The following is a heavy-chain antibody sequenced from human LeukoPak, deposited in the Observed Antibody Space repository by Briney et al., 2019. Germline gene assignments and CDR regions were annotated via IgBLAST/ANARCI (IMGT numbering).Heavy chain of an antibody. Sequence: SETLSLTCTVSGGSISDYHWSWIRQPPGKGLEYIGYIYNSGRTFYNPSLKSRVTISVDTSKNQFSLKLSSVTAADTAVYYCASGSYYFDYWGQGTLVTVSS. CDR3: ASGSYYFDY. CDR2: IYNSGRT. V-gene: IGHV4-59*12. CDR1: GGSISDYH. J-gene: IGHJ4*02. D-gene: IGHD1-26*01.